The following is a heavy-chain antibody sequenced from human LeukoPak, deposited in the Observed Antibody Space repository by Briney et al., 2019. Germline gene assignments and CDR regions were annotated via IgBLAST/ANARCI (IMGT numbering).Heavy chain of an antibody. Sequence: PSGTLSLTCAVSGGSISSSNWWSWGRQPPGEGLGWIGEIYHSGSTNYNPSLKSRVTISVDKSKNQFSLKLSSVTAADTAVYYCASWGLSSGYYGAFDYWGQGTLVTVSS. J-gene: IGHJ4*02. D-gene: IGHD3-22*01. CDR1: GGSISSSNW. V-gene: IGHV4-4*02. CDR3: ASWGLSSGYYGAFDY. CDR2: IYHSGST.